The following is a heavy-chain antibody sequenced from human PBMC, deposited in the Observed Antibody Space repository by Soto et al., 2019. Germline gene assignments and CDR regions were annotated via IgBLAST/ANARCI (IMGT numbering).Heavy chain of an antibody. J-gene: IGHJ4*02. CDR1: GGSVSSGSYY. Sequence: PSETLSLTCTVSGGSVSSGSYYWSWIRQPPGKGLEWIGYIYYSGSTNYNPSLKSRVTISVDTSKNQFSLKLSSVTAADTAVYYCAREEGSGSYYYFDYWGQGTLVTVSS. CDR3: AREEGSGSYYYFDY. CDR2: IYYSGST. V-gene: IGHV4-61*01. D-gene: IGHD3-10*01.